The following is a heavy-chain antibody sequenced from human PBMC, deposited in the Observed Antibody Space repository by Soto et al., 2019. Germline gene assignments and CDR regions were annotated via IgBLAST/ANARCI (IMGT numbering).Heavy chain of an antibody. CDR3: ARRGYSGYEIDY. J-gene: IGHJ4*02. Sequence: EVQLVESGGGLVQQGGSLRLSCAASGFTFSSYAMHWVRQAPGKGLEYVSDISSNGGSTDYANSVKGRFTISRDNSKNTLYLEMGSLRAEDMAVYYCARRGYSGYEIDYWGQGTLVTVSS. V-gene: IGHV3-64*01. D-gene: IGHD5-12*01. CDR2: ISSNGGST. CDR1: GFTFSSYA.